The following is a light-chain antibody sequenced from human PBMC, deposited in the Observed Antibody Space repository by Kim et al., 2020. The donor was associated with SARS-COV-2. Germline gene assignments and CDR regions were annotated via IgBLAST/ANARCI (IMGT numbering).Light chain of an antibody. CDR3: QSYDSSLGGPVV. Sequence: QSVLTQPPSVSGAPGQRVAISCTGSSSNIGAAYGVHWYQHRPGTAPKLLIYDNVNRPSGVPDRFSGSKSGTSASLAITGLQAEDEADYYCQSYDSSLGGPVVFGGGTQLTVL. J-gene: IGLJ2*01. V-gene: IGLV1-40*01. CDR2: DNV. CDR1: SSNIGAAYG.